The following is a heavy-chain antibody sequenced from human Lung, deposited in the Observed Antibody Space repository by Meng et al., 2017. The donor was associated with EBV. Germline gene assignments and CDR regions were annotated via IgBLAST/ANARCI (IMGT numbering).Heavy chain of an antibody. CDR2: INYSGIT. J-gene: IGHJ4*02. D-gene: IGHD6-13*01. V-gene: IGHV4-34*02. Sequence: QLQLRQWGAGVLKASETLSLTCAVYGGSFSGYYWSWIRQPPGKGLEWIGQINYSGITNYNPSLKSRVTISVDTSKNQFSLKLSSVTAADTAVYYCARGGWSSSWGNWGQGTLVTVSS. CDR3: ARGGWSSSWGN. CDR1: GGSFSGYY.